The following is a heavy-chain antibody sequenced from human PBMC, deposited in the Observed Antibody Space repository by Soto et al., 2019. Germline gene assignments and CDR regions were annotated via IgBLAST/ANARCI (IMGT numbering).Heavy chain of an antibody. CDR2: INPSDGNR. V-gene: IGHV1-2*02. D-gene: IGHD1-26*01. J-gene: IGHJ4*02. CDR1: GYTFTGYY. CDR3: ARWLVGASGAPDY. Sequence: ASVKVSCKASGYTFTGYYVHWVRQAPGQGLEWMGWINPSDGNRNFAQKFEDRVTMTTATSTNTVFLELRSLKSDDTAIYYCARWLVGASGAPDYWGQGTPVTVSS.